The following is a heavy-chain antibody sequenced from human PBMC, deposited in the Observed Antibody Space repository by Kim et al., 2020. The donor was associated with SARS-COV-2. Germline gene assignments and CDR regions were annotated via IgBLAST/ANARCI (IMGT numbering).Heavy chain of an antibody. D-gene: IGHD3-10*01. Sequence: KNRVTITVDTSKNQFSLKLTSVTAADTAVYYCARNSADHFTRVRGDLFDIWGQGTMVTVSS. J-gene: IGHJ3*02. V-gene: IGHV4-39*01. CDR3: ARNSADHFTRVRGDLFDI.